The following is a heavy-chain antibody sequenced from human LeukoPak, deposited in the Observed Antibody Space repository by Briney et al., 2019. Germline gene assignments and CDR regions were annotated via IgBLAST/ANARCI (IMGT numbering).Heavy chain of an antibody. D-gene: IGHD2-2*01. J-gene: IGHJ4*02. CDR1: GFTFSSYG. CDR2: IGADAVTT. Sequence: GRSLRLSCAASGFTFSSYGMNWVRQAPGKGLEWVSIIGADAVTTFYADFVKGRFTISRDNSRNTLYLQINSLKADDTAVYYCAKSASTTSCRHFDYWGQGTLATVSS. V-gene: IGHV3-23*01. CDR3: AKSASTTSCRHFDY.